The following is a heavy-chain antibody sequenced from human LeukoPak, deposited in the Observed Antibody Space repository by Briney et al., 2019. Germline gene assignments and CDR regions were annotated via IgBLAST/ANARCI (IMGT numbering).Heavy chain of an antibody. Sequence: GGSLRLSCAASGFTFSSYWMHWVRQAPVKGLVWVSGTNTDGSSTMYADSVKGRFTIARDNAKNTLYLQMNSLRAEDTAVYYCYGANAEHWGQGTLVTVSS. J-gene: IGHJ1*01. CDR2: TNTDGSST. V-gene: IGHV3-74*03. CDR3: YGANAEH. CDR1: GFTFSSYW. D-gene: IGHD4-23*01.